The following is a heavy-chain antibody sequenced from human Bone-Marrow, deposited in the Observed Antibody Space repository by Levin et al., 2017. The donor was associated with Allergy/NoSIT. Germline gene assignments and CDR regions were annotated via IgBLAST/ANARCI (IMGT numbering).Heavy chain of an antibody. Sequence: GGSLRLSCSASRFIFSAYAMSWVRQAPGKGLEWVSGISGSGGDTYYADSVKGRFTISRDNSNNRVYLRMNSLRVEDTAVYYCAKGQTTTLFGVVTGLDSWGQGTLVTVSS. CDR3: AKGQTTTLFGVVTGLDS. D-gene: IGHD3-3*01. V-gene: IGHV3-23*01. J-gene: IGHJ4*02. CDR1: RFIFSAYA. CDR2: ISGSGGDT.